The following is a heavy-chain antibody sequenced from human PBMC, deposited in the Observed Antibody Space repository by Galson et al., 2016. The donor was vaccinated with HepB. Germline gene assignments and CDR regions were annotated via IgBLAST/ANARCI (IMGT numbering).Heavy chain of an antibody. CDR3: ARGLVTATDY. CDR2: INPADGDT. D-gene: IGHD2-21*02. V-gene: IGHV1-46*01. CDR1: GYTFVNYY. Sequence: SVKVSCKASGYTFVNYYIHWVRQAPGQGLEWMSIINPADGDTTYTQKFHGRLTMTRDTATSTVYMELRSLRSEDTALFYCARGLVTATDYWGQGTLVTVSS. J-gene: IGHJ4*02.